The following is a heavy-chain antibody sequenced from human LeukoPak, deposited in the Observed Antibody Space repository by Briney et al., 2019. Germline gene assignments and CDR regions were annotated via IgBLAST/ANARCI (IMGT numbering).Heavy chain of an antibody. V-gene: IGHV4-59*01. Sequence: SETLSLTCAVSGASISRYYWSWIRQSPGKGLEWIGHIYASGSTNYNPSLKSRVTISVDTSKNQFSLKLSSVTAADTAVYYCAREEREEGAFDIWGQGTMVTVSS. CDR2: IYASGST. D-gene: IGHD1-1*01. J-gene: IGHJ3*02. CDR3: AREEREEGAFDI. CDR1: GASISRYY.